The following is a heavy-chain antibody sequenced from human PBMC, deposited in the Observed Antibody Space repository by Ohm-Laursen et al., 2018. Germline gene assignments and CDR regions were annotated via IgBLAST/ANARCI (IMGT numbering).Heavy chain of an antibody. CDR1: GGTFSSYA. D-gene: IGHD2-2*02. Sequence: SVKVSCNASGGTFSSYAISWVRQAPGQGLEWMGRIIPILGIANYAQKFQGRVTITADKSTSTAYMELSSLRSEDTAVYYCAREYCSSTSCYKWDVWGQGTTVTVSS. V-gene: IGHV1-69*04. CDR2: IIPILGIA. J-gene: IGHJ6*02. CDR3: AREYCSSTSCYKWDV.